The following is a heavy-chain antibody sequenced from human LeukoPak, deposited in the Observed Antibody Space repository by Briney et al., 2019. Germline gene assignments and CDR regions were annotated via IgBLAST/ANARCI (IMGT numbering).Heavy chain of an antibody. V-gene: IGHV1-3*01. CDR2: INAGNGNT. CDR3: ARSSHGVLDFDY. Sequence: ASVKVSCKASGYTFTSYAMHWVRQAPGQRLEWMGWINAGNGNTKYSQKFQGRVTITRDTSASTAYMELSSLRSEDTAVYYCARSSHGVLDFDYWGQGTLVTVSS. J-gene: IGHJ4*02. D-gene: IGHD4/OR15-4a*01. CDR1: GYTFTSYA.